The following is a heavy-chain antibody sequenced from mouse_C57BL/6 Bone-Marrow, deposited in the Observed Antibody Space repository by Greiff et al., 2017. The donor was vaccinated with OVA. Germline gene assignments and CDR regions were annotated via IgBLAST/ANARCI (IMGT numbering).Heavy chain of an antibody. D-gene: IGHD1-3*01. CDR1: GYTFTDYY. J-gene: IGHJ2*01. CDR3: ASEWPHFDY. Sequence: EVQLQQSGPVLVKPGASVKMSCKASGYTFTDYYMNWVKQSHGKSLEWIGVINPYNGGTSYNQKFKGKATLTVDKSSSTAYMELNSLTSEDSAVYYCASEWPHFDYWGQGTTLTVSS. CDR2: INPYNGGT. V-gene: IGHV1-19*01.